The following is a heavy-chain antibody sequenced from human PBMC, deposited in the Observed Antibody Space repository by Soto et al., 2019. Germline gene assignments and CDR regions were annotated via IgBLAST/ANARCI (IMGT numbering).Heavy chain of an antibody. CDR3: AAGFRPSDAFDI. V-gene: IGHV1-58*02. Sequence: SVKVSCKASGFTFTSSARRWVRQARGQRLEWIGWIAVGSGNTNYAQKFQERVTITRDMSTSTAYMELSSLRSEDTAVYYCAAGFRPSDAFDIWGQGTMVTVS. D-gene: IGHD3-10*01. CDR1: GFTFTSSA. J-gene: IGHJ3*02. CDR2: IAVGSGNT.